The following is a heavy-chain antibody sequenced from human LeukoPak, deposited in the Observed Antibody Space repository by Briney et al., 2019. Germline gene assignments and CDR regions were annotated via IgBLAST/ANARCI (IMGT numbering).Heavy chain of an antibody. Sequence: AGGSLRLSCAASGFTFTDYSMHWVRQAPGKGLEWVAVISFDGSKKYYADSVKGRFTISRDNSKDTVSLQMNSLRVEDTAVYYCASLDSSGDWGQGTLVTVSS. CDR3: ASLDSSGD. D-gene: IGHD3-22*01. CDR2: ISFDGSKK. CDR1: GFTFTDYS. V-gene: IGHV3-30-3*01. J-gene: IGHJ4*02.